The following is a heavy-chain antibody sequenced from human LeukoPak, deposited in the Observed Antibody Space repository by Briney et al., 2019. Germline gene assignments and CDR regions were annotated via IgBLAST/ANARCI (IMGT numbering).Heavy chain of an antibody. CDR1: GGSITSYY. Sequence: PSETLSLTCTVSGGSITSYYWTWLRQPAGRGLEWIGRIYSTGTTNYSPSLKSRVTMSVDTSKNQFSLRLTSVTAADTAVYYCAGPNLWGLQHWGQGTLVTVSS. V-gene: IGHV4-4*07. D-gene: IGHD1-7*01. J-gene: IGHJ1*01. CDR3: AGPNLWGLQH. CDR2: IYSTGTT.